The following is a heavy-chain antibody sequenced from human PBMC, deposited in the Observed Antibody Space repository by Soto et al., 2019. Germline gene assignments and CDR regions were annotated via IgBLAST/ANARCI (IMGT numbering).Heavy chain of an antibody. Sequence: SQTLSLTCAISGDSVSSKSAAWNWIRQSPSRGLEWLGRTYYRSKWSADYAVSLRGRITVNPDTSKNQFSLHLNSVTPDDTAVYYCARALAGSYDYWGQGTLVTVSS. D-gene: IGHD1-26*01. J-gene: IGHJ4*02. CDR3: ARALAGSYDY. CDR1: GDSVSSKSAA. CDR2: TYYRSKWSA. V-gene: IGHV6-1*01.